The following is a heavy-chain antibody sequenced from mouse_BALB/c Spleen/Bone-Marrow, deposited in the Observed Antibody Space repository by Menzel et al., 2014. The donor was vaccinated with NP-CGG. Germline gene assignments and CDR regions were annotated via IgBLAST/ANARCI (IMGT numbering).Heavy chain of an antibody. CDR3: VAYYRYEYYFDY. V-gene: IGHV14-1*02. Sequence: VQLQQSGAELVRPWALVKLSCKASGFNIKDYYMHWVKQRPEQGLEWIGWIDPENGNTIYDPKFQGKASITADTSSNTAYLQLSSLTSEDTAVYYCVAYYRYEYYFDYWGQGTTLTVSS. J-gene: IGHJ2*01. D-gene: IGHD2-14*01. CDR2: IDPENGNT. CDR1: GFNIKDYY.